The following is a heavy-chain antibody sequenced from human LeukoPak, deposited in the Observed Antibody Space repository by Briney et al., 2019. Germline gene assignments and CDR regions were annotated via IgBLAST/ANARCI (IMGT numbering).Heavy chain of an antibody. D-gene: IGHD4-11*01. V-gene: IGHV1-69*13. CDR3: ATPRESTVTTRSSQGYYYYYGMDV. Sequence: SVKVSCKASGGTFSSYAISWVRQAPGQGLEWMGGIIPIFGTANYAQKFQGRVTITADESTSTAYMELSSLRSEDTAVYYCATPRESTVTTRSSQGYYYYYGMDVWGQGTTVTVPS. CDR1: GGTFSSYA. J-gene: IGHJ6*02. CDR2: IIPIFGTA.